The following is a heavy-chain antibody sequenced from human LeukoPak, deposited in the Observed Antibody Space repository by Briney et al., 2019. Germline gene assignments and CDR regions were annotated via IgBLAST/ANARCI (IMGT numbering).Heavy chain of an antibody. CDR3: AKDYFQGGDY. Sequence: GGSLRLSCAASGFTFSSYAMSWVRQAPGKGLEWVSAMSGSGGSTYYAASAKGRFTNSRDKSKNTLYLQMNSLRAEDTAVYYCAKDYFQGGDYWGQGTLVTVSS. CDR1: GFTFSSYA. D-gene: IGHD1-26*01. J-gene: IGHJ4*02. V-gene: IGHV3-23*01. CDR2: MSGSGGST.